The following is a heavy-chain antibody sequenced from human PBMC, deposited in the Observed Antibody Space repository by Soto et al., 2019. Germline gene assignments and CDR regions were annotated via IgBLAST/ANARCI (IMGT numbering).Heavy chain of an antibody. CDR1: GYTFTNFG. J-gene: IGHJ4*02. D-gene: IGHD3-16*01. Sequence: QVQLVQSGAEVKKPGASVKVSCKTSGYTFTNFGLSWVRQAPGQGLEWMGWNSAYNGNTNYAQNFQGRVTMTTDTSTSTAYMELRCLRSDHTAVYYCARGGTPIDYWAQGTLVTVSS. CDR3: ARGGTPIDY. CDR2: NSAYNGNT. V-gene: IGHV1-18*01.